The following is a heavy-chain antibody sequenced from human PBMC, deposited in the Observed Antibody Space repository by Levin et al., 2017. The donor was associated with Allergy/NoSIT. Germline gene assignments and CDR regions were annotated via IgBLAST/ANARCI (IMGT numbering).Heavy chain of an antibody. D-gene: IGHD2-2*01. Sequence: SETLSLTCTVSGGSVSSGGYYWSWIRQHPGTGLEWIGYIYYSGSTYYNPSLKSRVTISVDTSKNQFSLKLSSVTAADTAVYYCARVEVVPADSGYYYYGMDVWGQGTTVTVSS. V-gene: IGHV4-31*03. CDR1: GGSVSSGGYY. CDR3: ARVEVVPADSGYYYYGMDV. CDR2: IYYSGST. J-gene: IGHJ6*02.